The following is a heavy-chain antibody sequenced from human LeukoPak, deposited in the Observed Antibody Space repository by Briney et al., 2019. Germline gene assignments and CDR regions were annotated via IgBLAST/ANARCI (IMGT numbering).Heavy chain of an antibody. CDR2: LGIAGDT. CDR3: ARQMESHGNFDS. V-gene: IGHV3-13*01. D-gene: IGHD1-1*01. J-gene: IGHJ4*02. CDR1: GFTVSSYA. Sequence: GGSLRLSCAASGFTVSSYAMHWVRQPRGKGLEWVSALGIAGDTFSPGSVKGRFTISRENARNSLYLQMNSLRAEDTAMYYCARQMESHGNFDSWGQGTLVTVSS.